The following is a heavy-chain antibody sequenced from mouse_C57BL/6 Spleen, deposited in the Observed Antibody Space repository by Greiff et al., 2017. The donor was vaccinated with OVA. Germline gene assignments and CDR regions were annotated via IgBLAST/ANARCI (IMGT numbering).Heavy chain of an antibody. CDR3: AREGDGHAMDY. CDR1: GYTFTSYW. V-gene: IGHV1-59*01. J-gene: IGHJ4*01. D-gene: IGHD3-1*01. Sequence: QVQLQQSGAELVRPGTSVKLSCKASGYTFTSYWMHWVKQRPGQGLEWIGVIDPSDSYTNYNQKFKGKATLTVDTSSSTAYMQLSSLTSEDSAVYYCAREGDGHAMDYWGQGTSVTVSS. CDR2: IDPSDSYT.